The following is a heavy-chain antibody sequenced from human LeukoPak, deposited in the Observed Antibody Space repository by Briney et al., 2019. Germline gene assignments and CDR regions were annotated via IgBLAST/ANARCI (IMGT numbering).Heavy chain of an antibody. Sequence: SETLSLTYAVYGGSFSGYYWSWIRQPPGKGLEWIGEINHSGSTNYNPSLKSRVTISVDTSKNQFSLKLSSVTAADTAVYYCARGSSGYGSFDYWGQGTLVTVSS. D-gene: IGHD4-17*01. V-gene: IGHV4-34*01. CDR1: GGSFSGYY. CDR3: ARGSSGYGSFDY. J-gene: IGHJ4*02. CDR2: INHSGST.